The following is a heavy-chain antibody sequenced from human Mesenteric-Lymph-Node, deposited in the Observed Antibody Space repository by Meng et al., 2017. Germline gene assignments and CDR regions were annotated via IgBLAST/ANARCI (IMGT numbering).Heavy chain of an antibody. CDR3: ASLYSSGWYIEDY. CDR1: GFTFSSYA. J-gene: IGHJ4*02. V-gene: IGHV3-23*01. Sequence: GGSLRLSCAASGFTFSSYAMSWVRQAPGKGLEWVSAISGSGGSTYYADSVKGRFTISRDNSKNTLYLQMNSLRAEDTAVYYCASLYSSGWYIEDYWGRGTLVTVSS. D-gene: IGHD6-19*01. CDR2: ISGSGGST.